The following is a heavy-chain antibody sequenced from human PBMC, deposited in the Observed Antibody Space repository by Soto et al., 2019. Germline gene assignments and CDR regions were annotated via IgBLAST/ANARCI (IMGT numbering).Heavy chain of an antibody. CDR3: ARGIGGAATDSVQCDGMDV. D-gene: IGHD1-26*01. CDR2: ISSSSSYI. V-gene: IGHV3-21*01. Sequence: EVQLVESGGGLVKPGGSLRLSCAASGFTFSSYSMNWVRQAPGKGLEWVSSISSSSSYIYYADSVKGRFTISRDNAKKSMYRQMHSLRAVDTAAYDCARGIGGAATDSVQCDGMDVWGQGTTVTVSS. J-gene: IGHJ6*02. CDR1: GFTFSSYS.